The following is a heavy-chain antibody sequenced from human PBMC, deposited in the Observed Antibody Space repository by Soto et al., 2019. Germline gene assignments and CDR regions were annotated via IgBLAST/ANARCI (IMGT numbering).Heavy chain of an antibody. CDR1: GGTFSSYA. V-gene: IGHV1-69*12. CDR2: ILPIFGTA. CDR3: ARAAQGMEV. Sequence: QVQLVQSGAEVKKPGSSVKVSCKASGGTFSSYAISRVRLAPGQGLEWMGGILPIFGTANYAQKFQRRVTITESQSTSTAYMELSSLRSGHTAVYYCARAAQGMEVWGQGTTVTVSS. J-gene: IGHJ6*02.